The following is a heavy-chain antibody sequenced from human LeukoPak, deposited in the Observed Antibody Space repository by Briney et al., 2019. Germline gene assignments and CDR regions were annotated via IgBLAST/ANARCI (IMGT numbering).Heavy chain of an antibody. J-gene: IGHJ3*02. D-gene: IGHD3-10*01. V-gene: IGHV3-21*01. Sequence: GGSLRLSCAASGFTFSSYSMNWVRQAPGKGLEWVSSISSSSSYIYYADSVKGRFTISRDNAKNSLYLQMNSLRAEDTAVYYCARWGFGDPDDAFDIWGQGTMVTVSS. CDR2: ISSSSSYI. CDR1: GFTFSSYS. CDR3: ARWGFGDPDDAFDI.